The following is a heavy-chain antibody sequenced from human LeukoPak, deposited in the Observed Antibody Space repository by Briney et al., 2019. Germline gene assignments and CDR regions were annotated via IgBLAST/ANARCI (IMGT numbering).Heavy chain of an antibody. CDR3: ARDPIVVVTSKGRPLDY. J-gene: IGHJ4*02. V-gene: IGHV3-74*01. CDR1: GFTFSSYW. D-gene: IGHD3-22*01. Sequence: GGSLRLSCAASGFTFSSYWMHWVRRAPGKGLVWVSRINSDGSSTSYADSVKGRFTISRENAKNTLYLQMNSLRDEDTAVYYCARDPIVVVTSKGRPLDYWGQGTLVTVSS. CDR2: INSDGSST.